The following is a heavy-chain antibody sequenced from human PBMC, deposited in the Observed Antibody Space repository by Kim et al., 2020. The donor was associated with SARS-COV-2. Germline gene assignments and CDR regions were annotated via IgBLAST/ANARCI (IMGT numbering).Heavy chain of an antibody. Sequence: SVKISCKASGGTFSSYAISWVRQAPGQGLEWMGGIIPIFGTANYAQKFQGRVTITADESTSTAYMELSSLRSEDTAVYYCARDVFGSSGSPAHYWGQGTLVTVSS. J-gene: IGHJ4*02. CDR1: GGTFSSYA. CDR2: IIPIFGTA. CDR3: ARDVFGSSGSPAHY. D-gene: IGHD3-22*01. V-gene: IGHV1-69*13.